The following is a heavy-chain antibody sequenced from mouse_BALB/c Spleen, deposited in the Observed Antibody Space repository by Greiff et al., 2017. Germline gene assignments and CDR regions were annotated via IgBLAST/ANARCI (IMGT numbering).Heavy chain of an antibody. J-gene: IGHJ3*01. V-gene: IGHV7-1*02. CDR3: ARANWDEGFAY. CDR2: SRNKANDYTT. D-gene: IGHD4-1*01. Sequence: EVKLMESGGGLVQPGGSLRLSCATSGFTFSDFYMEWVRQPPGKRLEWIAASRNKANDYTTEYSASVKGRFIVSRDTSQSILYLQMNALRAEDTAIYYCARANWDEGFAYWGQGTLVTVSA. CDR1: GFTFSDFY.